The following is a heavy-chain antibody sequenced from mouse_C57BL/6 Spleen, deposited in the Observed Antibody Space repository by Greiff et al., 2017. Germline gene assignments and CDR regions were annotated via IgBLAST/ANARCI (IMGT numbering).Heavy chain of an antibody. D-gene: IGHD1-1*01. CDR3: ARDYYGSFPFDY. Sequence: QVQLQQPGAELVKPGASVKLSCTASGYTFTSYWMQWVKQRPGQGLEWIGEIDPSDSYTNYNQKFKGKATLTVDTSSSTAYMQLSSLTSEDSAVYYCARDYYGSFPFDYWGQGTTLTVSS. J-gene: IGHJ2*01. V-gene: IGHV1-50*01. CDR2: IDPSDSYT. CDR1: GYTFTSYW.